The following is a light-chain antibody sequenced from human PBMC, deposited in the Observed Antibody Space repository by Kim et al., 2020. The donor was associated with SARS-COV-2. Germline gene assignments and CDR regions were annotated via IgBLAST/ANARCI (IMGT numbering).Light chain of an antibody. CDR2: DNI. CDR3: QVWDSGSEHVV. Sequence: SYELTQPPSVSVAPGKTATIICGGDSIGRRNVHWYQQKPGQAPVVVVYDNIDRPSGIPERFSGSNSGNTVTLTISRVDAGDEADYFCQVWDSGSEHVVFGGGTQLTVL. J-gene: IGLJ2*01. V-gene: IGLV3-21*03. CDR1: SIGRRN.